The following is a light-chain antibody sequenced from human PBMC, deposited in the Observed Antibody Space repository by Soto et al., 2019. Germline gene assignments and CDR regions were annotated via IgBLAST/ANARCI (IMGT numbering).Light chain of an antibody. Sequence: QSALTQPASVSGSPGQSITISCTGTSSDVGGYNYVSWYQQHPGKAPKLMIYDVSNRPSGVSNRFSGSKSGNTSSLTLSGLQAEDDVDYDCSSYTSSSTPVIFGGGTKLTVL. CDR3: SSYTSSSTPVI. V-gene: IGLV2-14*01. CDR1: SSDVGGYNY. CDR2: DVS. J-gene: IGLJ2*01.